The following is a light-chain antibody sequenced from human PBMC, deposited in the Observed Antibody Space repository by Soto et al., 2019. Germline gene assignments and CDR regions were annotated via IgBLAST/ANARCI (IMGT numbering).Light chain of an antibody. J-gene: IGKJ4*01. CDR1: QSVSGSY. Sequence: ENVLTQSPGTLSLSPVERATLSCRASQSVSGSYLAWYQQKPGQAPRLLIYGASSRATGIPDRFSGSASGTDFTLTISRLEPEDFAVYHCQQYGDSPLTFGGGTKVDI. CDR2: GAS. CDR3: QQYGDSPLT. V-gene: IGKV3-20*01.